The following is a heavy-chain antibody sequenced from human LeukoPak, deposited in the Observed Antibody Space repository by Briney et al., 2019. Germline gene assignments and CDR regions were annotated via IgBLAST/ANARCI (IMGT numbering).Heavy chain of an antibody. CDR1: GGSISSNSYY. D-gene: IGHD3-10*01. CDR3: AKQYGSVSYSISYYGVDV. CDR2: IYYSETT. J-gene: IGHJ6*02. Sequence: SETLSLTCTVSGGSISSNSYYWGWLRQPPGKGLEWIGSIYYSETTYYNPSLKSRVTMSVDTSKNQFSLKLSSVTAADTAIYFRAKQYGSVSYSISYYGVDVWGQGTAVTVSS. V-gene: IGHV4-39*01.